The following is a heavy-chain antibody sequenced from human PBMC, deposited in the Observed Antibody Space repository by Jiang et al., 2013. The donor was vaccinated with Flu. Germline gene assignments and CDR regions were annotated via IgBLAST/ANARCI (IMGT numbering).Heavy chain of an antibody. J-gene: IGHJ6*02. V-gene: IGHV4-59*08. D-gene: IGHD3-9*01. CDR3: ARLNILTGYGMDV. CDR2: IYYSGST. CDR1: GGSISSYY. Sequence: GPGLVKPSETLSLTCTVSGGSISSYYWSWIRQPPGKGLEWIGCIYYSGSTNYNPSLKSRVTISVDTSKNQFSLKLSSVTAADTAVYYCARLNILTGYGMDVWGQGTTVTVSS.